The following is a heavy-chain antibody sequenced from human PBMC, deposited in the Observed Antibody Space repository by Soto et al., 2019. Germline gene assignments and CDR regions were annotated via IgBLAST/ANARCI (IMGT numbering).Heavy chain of an antibody. V-gene: IGHV4-59*11. CDR2: ISYSGST. D-gene: IGHD3-16*01. CDR3: ARADPDASVGY. CDR1: GGSMSSHY. Sequence: PSETLSLTCTVSGGSMSSHYWTWRRQPPGKGLEWIGYISYSGSTYYNPSLKSRVTISADTSRNQFSLKLSSVIAADTAVYYCARADPDASVGYWGQGTLVTVSS. J-gene: IGHJ4*02.